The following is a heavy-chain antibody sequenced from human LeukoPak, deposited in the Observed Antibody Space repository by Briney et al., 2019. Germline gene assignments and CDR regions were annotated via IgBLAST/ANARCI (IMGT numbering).Heavy chain of an antibody. CDR3: ARNSGANVYTYSFQY. Sequence: GGSLRLSCVASGLTFDDYGMSWVRQAPGKGLEWVSGINWNGGTTTYADSVKGRFTISRDNAKNSLYLQMNSLRVEDTAFYYCARNSGANVYTYSFQYWGRGTWSSSPQ. J-gene: IGHJ4*02. CDR1: GLTFDDYG. V-gene: IGHV3-20*04. CDR2: INWNGGTT. D-gene: IGHD1-26*01.